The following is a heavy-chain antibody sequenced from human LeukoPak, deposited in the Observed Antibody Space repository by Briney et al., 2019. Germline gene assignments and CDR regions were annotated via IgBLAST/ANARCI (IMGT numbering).Heavy chain of an antibody. CDR3: ARDWAVAGPRVDY. Sequence: GGSLRLSCAASGFTFSDYYMSWIRQAPGKGLEWVSYISSSGSTIYYADSVKGRFTISRDNAKNSLYLQTNSLRAEDTAVYYCARDWAVAGPRVDYWGQGTLVTVSS. CDR1: GFTFSDYY. D-gene: IGHD6-19*01. V-gene: IGHV3-11*01. CDR2: ISSSGSTI. J-gene: IGHJ4*02.